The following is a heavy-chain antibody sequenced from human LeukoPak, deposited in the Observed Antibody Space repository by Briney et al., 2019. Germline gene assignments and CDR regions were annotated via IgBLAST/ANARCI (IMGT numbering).Heavy chain of an antibody. J-gene: IGHJ4*02. Sequence: SVKVSCKASGGTFSSYAISWVRQAPGQGLEWMGGIIPIFGTANYAQKFQGRVTITTDESTSTAYMELSNLRSEDTAVYYCARRGLARGYSGYDAYYFDYWGQGTLVTVSS. CDR2: IIPIFGTA. CDR3: ARRGLARGYSGYDAYYFDY. D-gene: IGHD5-12*01. V-gene: IGHV1-69*05. CDR1: GGTFSSYA.